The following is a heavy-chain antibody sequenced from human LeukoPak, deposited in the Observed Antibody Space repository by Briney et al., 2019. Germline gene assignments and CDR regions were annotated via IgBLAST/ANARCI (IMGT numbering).Heavy chain of an antibody. Sequence: SETLSLTCTVSGGSISSYYWSWIRQPPGKGLEWIGYIYYNGSTNYNPSLKSRVTISVDTSKNQFSLKLSSVTAADTAVYYCARDPYDFWSGYSDDAFDIWGQGTMVTVSS. V-gene: IGHV4-59*01. CDR1: GGSISSYY. J-gene: IGHJ3*02. D-gene: IGHD3-3*01. CDR3: ARDPYDFWSGYSDDAFDI. CDR2: IYYNGST.